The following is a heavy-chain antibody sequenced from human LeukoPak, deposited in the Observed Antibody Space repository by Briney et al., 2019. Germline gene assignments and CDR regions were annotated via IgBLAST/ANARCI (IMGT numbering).Heavy chain of an antibody. Sequence: RSGGSLRLSCAGSGFTFSSYSMNWVRQAPGKGLEWVSYISSGSSTIYYADSVKGRFTVSRDSSKNTLILQMNSLRVEDTAMYYCVRYCSSRDCPAGAFDIWGQGTLVIVS. CDR2: ISSGSSTI. V-gene: IGHV3-48*04. D-gene: IGHD2-2*01. CDR3: VRYCSSRDCPAGAFDI. J-gene: IGHJ3*02. CDR1: GFTFSSYS.